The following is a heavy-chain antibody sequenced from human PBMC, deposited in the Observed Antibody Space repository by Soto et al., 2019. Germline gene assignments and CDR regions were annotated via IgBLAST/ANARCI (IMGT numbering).Heavy chain of an antibody. J-gene: IGHJ3*02. CDR1: GGTFSSYT. Sequence: ASVKVSCKASGGTFSSYTISWVRQAPGQGLEWMGIIIPSGGRTSYAQKFQGRVTMTRDTSTSTVYMELSSLRSEDTAVYYCARTRAFDIWGQGTMVTVS. CDR3: ARTRAFDI. CDR2: IIPSGGRT. V-gene: IGHV1-46*03.